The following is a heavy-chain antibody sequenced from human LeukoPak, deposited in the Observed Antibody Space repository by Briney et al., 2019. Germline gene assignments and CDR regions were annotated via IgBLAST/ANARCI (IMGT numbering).Heavy chain of an antibody. CDR1: GGSISSSSYY. CDR2: IYYSGST. V-gene: IGHV4-39*01. J-gene: IGHJ3*02. CDR3: AQATWSGYHDAFDI. Sequence: PSETLSLTCTVSGGSISSSSYYWGWIRQPPGKGLEWIGSIYYSGSTYYNPSLKSRVTISVDTSKNQFSLKLSSVTAADTAVYYCAQATWSGYHDAFDIWGQGTMVTVSS. D-gene: IGHD3-3*01.